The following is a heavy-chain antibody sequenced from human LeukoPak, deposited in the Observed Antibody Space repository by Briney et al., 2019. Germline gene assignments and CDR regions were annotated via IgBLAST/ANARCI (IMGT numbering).Heavy chain of an antibody. CDR3: ARTRAHYGDYGYYFDY. Sequence: SVKVSCKASGGTFSSYAISWVRQAPGQGLEWMGRIIPILGIANYAQKFQGRVTITADKSTSTAYMELSSLRSEDTAVYYCARTRAHYGDYGYYFDYWGQGTLVTVSS. J-gene: IGHJ4*02. CDR1: GGTFSSYA. CDR2: IIPILGIA. V-gene: IGHV1-69*04. D-gene: IGHD4-17*01.